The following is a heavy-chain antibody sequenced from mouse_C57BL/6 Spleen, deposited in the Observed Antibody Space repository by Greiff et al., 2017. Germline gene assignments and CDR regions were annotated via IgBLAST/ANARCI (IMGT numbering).Heavy chain of an antibody. D-gene: IGHD1-1*01. Sequence: VKLMESGAELVKPGASVTLSCKASGYTFTGYEMAWVKQTPVHGLEWIGAILPGSGGTSYNEKFKGKATFTADKSSNTAYLQHIRLTTVDSASYDGARRHYCGRSGEFAYWGQGTTLTVSS. V-gene: IGHV1-9*01. J-gene: IGHJ2*01. CDR2: ILPGSGGT. CDR3: ARRHYCGRSGEFAY. CDR1: GYTFTGYE.